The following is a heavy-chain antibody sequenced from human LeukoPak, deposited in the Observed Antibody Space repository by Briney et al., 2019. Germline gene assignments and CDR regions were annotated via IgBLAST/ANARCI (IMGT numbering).Heavy chain of an antibody. CDR3: ARDPQGFCSGGSCYGNYFDF. CDR1: GFTFSHYG. Sequence: GGSLRLSCAASGFTFSHYGMHWVRQAPGKGLEWVAVIWYDGSNKYYADSVKGRFTLSRDNSKSTVYLQMNSLRAEDTAVYYCARDPQGFCSGGSCYGNYFDFWGQGTLVTVSS. CDR2: IWYDGSNK. J-gene: IGHJ4*02. V-gene: IGHV3-33*08. D-gene: IGHD2-15*01.